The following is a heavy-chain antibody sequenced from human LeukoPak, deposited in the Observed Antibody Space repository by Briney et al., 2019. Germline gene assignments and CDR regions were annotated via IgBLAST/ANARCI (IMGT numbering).Heavy chain of an antibody. J-gene: IGHJ4*02. CDR2: INPRGST. V-gene: IGHV4-34*01. Sequence: SETLSLSXGVYGGSFSGYYWSWIRQTPGKGLEWIGEINPRGSTNYNPSLKSRVTLSADTSKNQFSLTLNSVTAADTAVYYCARRRLGYYFDYWGQGTLVTVSS. CDR1: GGSFSGYY. D-gene: IGHD5-24*01. CDR3: ARRRLGYYFDY.